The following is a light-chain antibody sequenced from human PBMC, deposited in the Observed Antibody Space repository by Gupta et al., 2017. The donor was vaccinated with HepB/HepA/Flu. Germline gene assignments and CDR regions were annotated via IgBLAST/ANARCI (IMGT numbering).Light chain of an antibody. Sequence: DIHMIQSPASLYASIGDRVTITCRASQNINTYLNWYQQKPGRAPKLLIYASISLQSGVPSRFSGDGSGTDFTLTINKLQPGDFASYYCLQSVSSPVTFGGGTMVEVK. CDR2: ASI. CDR3: LQSVSSPVT. CDR1: QNINTY. J-gene: IGKJ4*01. V-gene: IGKV1-39*01.